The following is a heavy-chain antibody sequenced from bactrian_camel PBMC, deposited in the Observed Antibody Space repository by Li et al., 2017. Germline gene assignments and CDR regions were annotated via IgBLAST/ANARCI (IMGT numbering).Heavy chain of an antibody. Sequence: HVQLVESGGGSVQAGGSLRLSCVTSDYTGTYCLGWFRQAPGKEREGVASIGSTGITTTADSVKGRFTISEDKAESSLYLQILQMDSLSPEDTAMYYCALALGSYCELDYIPDYWGQGTQVTV. J-gene: IGHJ4*01. V-gene: IGHV3S55*01. CDR1: DYTGTYC. D-gene: IGHD2*01. CDR2: IGSTGIT. CDR3: ALALGSYCELDYIPDY.